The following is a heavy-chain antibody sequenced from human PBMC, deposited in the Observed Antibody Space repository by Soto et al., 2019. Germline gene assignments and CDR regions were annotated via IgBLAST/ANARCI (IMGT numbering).Heavy chain of an antibody. V-gene: IGHV3-33*01. Sequence: QVQLVESGGGVVQPGRSLRLSCAASGFTFSSYGMHWVRQAPGKGLEWVALIWFDGSNKYYADSVRGRFTISRDNSKNTLYLQMNRLRADDTAVYYCARGGSSSSGYSYYYYMDVWGKGTTVTVSS. D-gene: IGHD6-6*01. CDR1: GFTFSSYG. J-gene: IGHJ6*03. CDR3: ARGGSSSSGYSYYYYMDV. CDR2: IWFDGSNK.